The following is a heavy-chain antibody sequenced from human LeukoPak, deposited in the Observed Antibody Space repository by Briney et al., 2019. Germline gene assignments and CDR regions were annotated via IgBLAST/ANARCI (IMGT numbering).Heavy chain of an antibody. CDR1: GHSLTKFT. D-gene: IGHD1-26*01. Sequence: ASVKVSCKVSGHSLTKFTMEWVRQAPGKGLEWMGGFDPERGETIHAQKFQGRFTMTEDTSTDTAYMELNSLTSEDTAVYHCATGSIVYDFWGQGTLVTVSS. J-gene: IGHJ4*02. CDR3: ATGSIVYDF. CDR2: FDPERGET. V-gene: IGHV1-24*01.